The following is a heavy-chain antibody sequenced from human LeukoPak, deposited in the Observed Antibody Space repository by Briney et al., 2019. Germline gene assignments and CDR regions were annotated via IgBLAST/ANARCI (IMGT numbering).Heavy chain of an antibody. CDR2: ISSSGSTI. CDR3: AKDPGGSYYDFWSGYYGVDY. CDR1: GFTFSSYE. D-gene: IGHD3-3*01. J-gene: IGHJ4*02. Sequence: GGSLRLSCAASGFTFSSYEMNWVRQAPGKGLEWVSYISSSGSTIYYADSVKGRFTISRDNAKNSLYLQMNSLRAEDTAVYYCAKDPGGSYYDFWSGYYGVDYWGQGTLVTVSS. V-gene: IGHV3-48*03.